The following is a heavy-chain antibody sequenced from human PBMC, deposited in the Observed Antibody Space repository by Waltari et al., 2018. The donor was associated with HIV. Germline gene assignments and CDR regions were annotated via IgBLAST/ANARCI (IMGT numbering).Heavy chain of an antibody. J-gene: IGHJ6*02. V-gene: IGHV4-34*01. CDR3: AIIITMIVPYGMDV. CDR1: GGYFSGYY. D-gene: IGHD3-22*01. Sequence: QVQLQQEGAGRLKHTETLSLTCAVIGGYFSGYYWRWIRPPPGQGLEWSWEINHSGSTNYNPSLKSRVTISVDTSKNQFSLKLSSVTAADTAVYYCAIIITMIVPYGMDVWGQGTTVTVSS. CDR2: INHSGST.